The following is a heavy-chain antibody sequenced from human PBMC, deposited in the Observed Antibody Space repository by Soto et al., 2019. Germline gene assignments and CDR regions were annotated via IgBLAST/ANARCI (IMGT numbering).Heavy chain of an antibody. V-gene: IGHV4-59*01. CDR2: IYYGGST. Sequence: QVQLQESGPGLVKPSETLSLTCTVSGGSISTDYWSWIRQPPGKRLEYIGFIYYGGSTNYNPSLGSRVTISPDPSKNQFSLKLSSVTAADTAVYYCARGEWFLRGYGMDVWGRGTTVTVS. J-gene: IGHJ6*02. CDR1: GGSISTDY. CDR3: ARGEWFLRGYGMDV. D-gene: IGHD3-3*01.